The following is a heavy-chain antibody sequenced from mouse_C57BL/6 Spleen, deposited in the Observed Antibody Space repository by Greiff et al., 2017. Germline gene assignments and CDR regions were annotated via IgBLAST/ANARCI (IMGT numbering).Heavy chain of an antibody. D-gene: IGHD2-5*01. CDR2: IDPSDSYT. J-gene: IGHJ4*01. Sequence: QVQLQQPGAELVMPGASVKLSCKASGYTFTSYWMHWVKQRPGQGLEWIGEIDPSDSYTNYNQKFKGKSTLTVDKSSSTAYMQLSSLTSEDSAVYYCARSGYSTYYAMDYWGQGTSVTVSS. V-gene: IGHV1-69*01. CDR1: GYTFTSYW. CDR3: ARSGYSTYYAMDY.